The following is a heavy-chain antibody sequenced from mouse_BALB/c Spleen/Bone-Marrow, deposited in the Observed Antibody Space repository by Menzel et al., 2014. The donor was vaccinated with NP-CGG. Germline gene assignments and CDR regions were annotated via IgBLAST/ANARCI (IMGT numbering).Heavy chain of an antibody. CDR2: ISGYYGDA. J-gene: IGHJ4*01. V-gene: IGHV1S137*01. CDR3: ARSGKVRNAMDY. Sequence: LVESGAELVRPGVSVKISCKGSGYTFTDYAIHWVKQSHAKSLEWIGLISGYYGDAICNQKFKGKATMTVDKSSSTAYMDLARLTSEDSAIYYCARSGKVRNAMDYWGQGTSVTVSS. D-gene: IGHD2-14*01. CDR1: GYTFTDYA.